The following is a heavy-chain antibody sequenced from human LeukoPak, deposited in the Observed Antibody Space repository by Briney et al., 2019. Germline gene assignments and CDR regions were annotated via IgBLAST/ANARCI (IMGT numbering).Heavy chain of an antibody. CDR2: IWNDGSDK. Sequence: GRSLRLSCAASGFTFSNYGMHWVRQAPGKGLDWVAVIWNDGSDKYYADSVRGRFTISRNNSMNTVYLQMNSPRAEDTAVYYCAKVRQFTAATGTGLDQWGQGTLVTVSS. J-gene: IGHJ4*02. D-gene: IGHD6-13*01. CDR1: GFTFSNYG. CDR3: AKVRQFTAATGTGLDQ. V-gene: IGHV3-33*06.